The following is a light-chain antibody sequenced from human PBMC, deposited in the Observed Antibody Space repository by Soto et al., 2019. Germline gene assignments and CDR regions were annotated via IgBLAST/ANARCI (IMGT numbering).Light chain of an antibody. J-gene: IGKJ2*01. CDR3: QQSYRTPYT. CDR2: AAS. Sequence: DIQMTQSPSSLSASVGDRVTITCRASQSNNNYLDWYQQKAGKAPKLLIYAASSLQSGVPSSFIGSGSGTDFSLTISNFQPDDFATYYCQQSYRTPYTFGQGTKLEIK. V-gene: IGKV1-39*01. CDR1: QSNNNY.